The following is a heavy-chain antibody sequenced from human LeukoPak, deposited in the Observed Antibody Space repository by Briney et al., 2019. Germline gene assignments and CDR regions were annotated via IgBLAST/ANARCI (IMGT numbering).Heavy chain of an antibody. CDR2: IIPILGIA. V-gene: IGHV1-69*02. Sequence: SVKVSCKASGGTFSSYTISWVRQAPGQGLEWMGRIIPILGIANYAQKFQGRVTITADKSTSTAYMELSSLRSEDTAVYYCARAPCGSTSCYSDLNWFDPWGQGTLVTVSS. J-gene: IGHJ5*02. D-gene: IGHD2-2*01. CDR1: GGTFSSYT. CDR3: ARAPCGSTSCYSDLNWFDP.